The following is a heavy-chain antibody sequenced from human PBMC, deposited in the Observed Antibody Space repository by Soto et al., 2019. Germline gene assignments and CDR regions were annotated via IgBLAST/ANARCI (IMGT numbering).Heavy chain of an antibody. CDR2: ISATGTYT. CDR1: GFTFSTCS. Sequence: EVQMVESWGGLVEPGGSLRLSCATSGFTFSTCSMNWVRQAPGKGLEWVSSISATGTYTFYADSLEGRFTITRDNARNSLFLQMTSLRVEDTALYYCTTEYNSRQDLNNWGQGALVTVS. V-gene: IGHV3-21*01. CDR3: TTEYNSRQDLNN. J-gene: IGHJ4*02. D-gene: IGHD6-6*01.